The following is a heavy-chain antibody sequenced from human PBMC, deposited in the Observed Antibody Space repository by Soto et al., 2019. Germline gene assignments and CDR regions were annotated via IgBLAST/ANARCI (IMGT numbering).Heavy chain of an antibody. J-gene: IGHJ5*02. V-gene: IGHV4-59*12. CDR1: GGAISTYY. CDR2: IYYTGTT. CDR3: AREYYYNSGSSRWFDP. D-gene: IGHD3-10*01. Sequence: SETLSLTCTVSGGAISTYYWSWIRQPPGKGLEWIGYIYYTGTTYYNPSLQSRVTMSLDTSKNQFSLKLSAVTAADTAVYYCAREYYYNSGSSRWFDPWGPGTLVTVSS.